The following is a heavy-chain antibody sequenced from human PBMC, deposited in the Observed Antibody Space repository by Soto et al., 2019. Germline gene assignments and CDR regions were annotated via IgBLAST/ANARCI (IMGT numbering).Heavy chain of an antibody. CDR1: GFTFSSYA. CDR3: ARGEEEGADYFHY. Sequence: QVQLVESGGGVVQPGRSLRLSCAASGFTFSSYAMHWVRQAPGEGLEWVALLSYDGSNKYYADSVQGRFTISRDNSKNTLYRQMNSLRAEDTAVYYCARGEEEGADYFHYWGQGTLVTVSS. CDR2: LSYDGSNK. J-gene: IGHJ4*02. V-gene: IGHV3-30-3*01.